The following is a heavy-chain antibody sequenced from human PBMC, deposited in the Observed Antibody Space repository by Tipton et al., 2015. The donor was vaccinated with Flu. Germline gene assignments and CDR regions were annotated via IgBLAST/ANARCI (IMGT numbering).Heavy chain of an antibody. Sequence: QVQLVQSGAEVKKPGASVKVSCKASGYIFTSYGISWVRQAPGQGVEWMGWISAHNGNTKYAQKLQGRVTMTTDTSTSTAYMELRSLRSDDTAVYYCARKGRYSDYATSAFDIWGQGTMVTVSS. CDR2: ISAHNGNT. D-gene: IGHD4-11*01. CDR3: ARKGRYSDYATSAFDI. J-gene: IGHJ3*02. V-gene: IGHV1-18*01. CDR1: GYIFTSYG.